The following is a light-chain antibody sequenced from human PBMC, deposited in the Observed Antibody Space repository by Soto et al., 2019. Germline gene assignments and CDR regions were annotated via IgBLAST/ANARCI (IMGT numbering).Light chain of an antibody. CDR1: QSVSSN. Sequence: EIVMTQSPATLSVSPGERATLSCRASQSVSSNLAWYQQKPGQAPRLLIYGASTRATGIPARSSGSGSGTEFTLTISSLQSEDFAVYYCQQYNNWPPTFGQGTRLEIK. CDR3: QQYNNWPPT. CDR2: GAS. V-gene: IGKV3-15*01. J-gene: IGKJ5*01.